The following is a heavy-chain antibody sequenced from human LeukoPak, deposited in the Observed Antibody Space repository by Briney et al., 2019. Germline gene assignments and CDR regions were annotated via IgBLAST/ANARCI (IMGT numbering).Heavy chain of an antibody. J-gene: IGHJ4*02. V-gene: IGHV1-69*13. D-gene: IGHD2-2*01. Sequence: SVKVSCKASGGTFSSYAISWVRQAPGQRLEWMGGIIPIFGTANYAQKFQGRVTITADESTSTAYMELSSLRSEDTAVYYCARDQDISWGYSSTSRYYFDYWGQGTLVTVSS. CDR1: GGTFSSYA. CDR2: IIPIFGTA. CDR3: ARDQDISWGYSSTSRYYFDY.